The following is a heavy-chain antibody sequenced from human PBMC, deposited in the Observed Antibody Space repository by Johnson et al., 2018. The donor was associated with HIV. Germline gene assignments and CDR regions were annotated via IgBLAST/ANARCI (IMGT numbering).Heavy chain of an antibody. CDR1: GFTFSSYG. D-gene: IGHD5-24*01. CDR2: VTGTGGDT. CDR3: AKDQYGGTRRWYVWDAFDI. Sequence: VQLVESGGGLVQPGGSLRLSCAASGFTFSSYGMSWVRQAPGKGLEWVSGVTGTGGDTYYAESVKGRFTISRDNSKNSLYLEMNSLRTEDTALYYCAKDQYGGTRRWYVWDAFDIWGQGTMVTVSS. J-gene: IGHJ3*02. V-gene: IGHV3-23*04.